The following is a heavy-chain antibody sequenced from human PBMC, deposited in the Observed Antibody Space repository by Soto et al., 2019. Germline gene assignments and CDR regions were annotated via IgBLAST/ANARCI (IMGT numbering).Heavy chain of an antibody. D-gene: IGHD6-19*01. V-gene: IGHV3-23*01. CDR3: AKQMYSSTDSGAFDI. CDR2: ISGSGGST. Sequence: GGSLRLSCAASGFTFSSYAMSWVRQAPGKGLEWVSAISGSGGSTYYVDSVKGRFTISRDNSKNTLYLQMNSLRAEDTAVYYCAKQMYSSTDSGAFDIWGLGTMVTVSS. CDR1: GFTFSSYA. J-gene: IGHJ3*02.